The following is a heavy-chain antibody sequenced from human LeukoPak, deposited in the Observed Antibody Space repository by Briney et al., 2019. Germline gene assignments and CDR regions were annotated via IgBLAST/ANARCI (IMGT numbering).Heavy chain of an antibody. CDR3: ARGVSQVRGMWFDP. D-gene: IGHD3-10*01. CDR1: GGSISSGNYY. CDR2: VQTSGST. J-gene: IGHJ5*02. V-gene: IGHV4-61*02. Sequence: SQTLSLTCTVSGGSISSGNYYWSWLRQPAGEGLEWIGRVQTSGSTDYNPSLGSRVTISLDTSKNQFSLRLSSVTAADTAMYYCARGVSQVRGMWFDPWGQGILVTVSS.